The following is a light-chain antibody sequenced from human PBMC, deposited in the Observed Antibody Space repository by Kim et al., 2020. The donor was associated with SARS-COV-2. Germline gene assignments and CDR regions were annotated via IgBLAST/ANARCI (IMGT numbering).Light chain of an antibody. Sequence: VSVAPGKTARITCGGNNIGSKSVHWYQQKPGQAPVLVIYYDSDRPSGIPERFSGSNSGNTATLTISRVEAGDEADYYCQVWDSSVVFGGGTQLTVL. V-gene: IGLV3-21*04. CDR1: NIGSKS. CDR2: YDS. J-gene: IGLJ2*01. CDR3: QVWDSSVV.